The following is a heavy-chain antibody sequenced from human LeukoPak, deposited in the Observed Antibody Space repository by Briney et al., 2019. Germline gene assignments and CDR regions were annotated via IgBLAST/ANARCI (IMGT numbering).Heavy chain of an antibody. CDR2: ISSSSSYI. D-gene: IGHD3-9*01. CDR3: AREGGYDIFDY. V-gene: IGHV3-21*01. J-gene: IGHJ4*02. CDR1: GFTFSSYA. Sequence: GGSLRLSCAASGFTFSSYAMSWVRQAPGKGLEWVSSISSSSSYIYYADSVKGRFTISRDNAKNSLYLQMNSLRAEDTAVYYCAREGGYDIFDYWGQGTLVTVSS.